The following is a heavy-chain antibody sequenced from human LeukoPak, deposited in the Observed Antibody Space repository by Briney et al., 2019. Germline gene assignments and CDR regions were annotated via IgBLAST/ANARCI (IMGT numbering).Heavy chain of an antibody. J-gene: IGHJ5*02. CDR3: ARTSMTTVTTTPSNWFDP. CDR1: GGSISSSSYY. D-gene: IGHD4-11*01. CDR2: IYYSGST. V-gene: IGHV4-39*01. Sequence: PSETLSLTCTVSGGSISSSSYYWGWTRQPPGKGLEWIGSIYYSGSTYYNPSLKSRVTISVDTSKNQFSLKLSSVTAADTAVYYCARTSMTTVTTTPSNWFDPWGQGTLVTVSS.